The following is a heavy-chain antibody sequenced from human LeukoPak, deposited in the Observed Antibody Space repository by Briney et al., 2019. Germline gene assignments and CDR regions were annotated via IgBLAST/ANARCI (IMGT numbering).Heavy chain of an antibody. CDR2: IRYDGSNK. CDR3: AKDRGSSRYEGGAFDI. J-gene: IGHJ3*02. D-gene: IGHD6-13*01. Sequence: TGGSLRLSCAASGFTFSSYGMHWVRQAPGKGLEWVAFIRYDGSNKYYADSVKGRFTISRDNSKNTLYLQMNSLRAEDTAVYYCAKDRGSSRYEGGAFDIWGQGTMVTVSS. CDR1: GFTFSSYG. V-gene: IGHV3-30*02.